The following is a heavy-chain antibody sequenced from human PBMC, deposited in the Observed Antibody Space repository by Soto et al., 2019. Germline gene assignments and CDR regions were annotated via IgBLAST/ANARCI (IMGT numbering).Heavy chain of an antibody. CDR1: GFTFSSYA. D-gene: IGHD2-15*01. J-gene: IGHJ6*02. V-gene: IGHV3-30-3*01. CDR3: ARDLDCSGGSCYLGYYYGMDV. Sequence: HPGGPLRLSCAASGFTFSSYAMHWVRQAPGKGLEWVAVISYDGSNKYYADSVKGRFTISRDNSKNTLYLQMNSLRAEDTAVYYCARDLDCSGGSCYLGYYYGMDVWGQGTTVTVSS. CDR2: ISYDGSNK.